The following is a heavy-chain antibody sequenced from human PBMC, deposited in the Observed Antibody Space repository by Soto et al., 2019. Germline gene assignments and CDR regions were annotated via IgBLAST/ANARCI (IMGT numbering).Heavy chain of an antibody. J-gene: IGHJ6*02. CDR2: ISWNSGSI. V-gene: IGHV3-9*01. D-gene: IGHD1-26*01. CDR1: GFTFDDYA. CDR3: AKDGGMVRDYYGMDV. Sequence: PGGSLRLSCAASGFTFDDYAMHWVRQAPGKGLERVSGISWNSGSIGYADSVKGRFTISRVNAKNSLYLQMNSLRAEDTALYYCAKDGGMVRDYYGMDVWGQGTTVTVSS.